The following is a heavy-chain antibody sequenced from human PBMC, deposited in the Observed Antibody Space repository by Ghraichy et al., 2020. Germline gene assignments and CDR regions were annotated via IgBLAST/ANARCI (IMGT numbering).Heavy chain of an antibody. CDR3: ARQSYRSSSEALDP. CDR2: TYYRSKWYN. Sequence: SQTLSLTCAISGDSVSSNSAAWNWIRQSPSRGLEWLGRTYYRSKWYNDYAISVKSRITINPDTSKNQFSLQLNSVTPEDTAMYYCARQSYRSSSEALDPWGQGTLVTVSS. CDR1: GDSVSSNSAA. J-gene: IGHJ5*02. D-gene: IGHD6-6*01. V-gene: IGHV6-1*01.